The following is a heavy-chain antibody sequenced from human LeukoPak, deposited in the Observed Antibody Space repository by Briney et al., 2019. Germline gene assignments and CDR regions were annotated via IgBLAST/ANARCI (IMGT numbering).Heavy chain of an antibody. CDR3: ARDRGLRYFDSFDF. CDR1: GFSFNSYW. V-gene: IGHV3-7*03. D-gene: IGHD3-9*01. Sequence: GGSLRLSCAASGFSFNSYWMSWVRQAPGKGLEWVAHMRKDGSDKYYLDSVKARFTISRDNVKNLVHLQMNGLRAEDTAVYYCARDRGLRYFDSFDFWGQGTRVTVSS. CDR2: MRKDGSDK. J-gene: IGHJ4*02.